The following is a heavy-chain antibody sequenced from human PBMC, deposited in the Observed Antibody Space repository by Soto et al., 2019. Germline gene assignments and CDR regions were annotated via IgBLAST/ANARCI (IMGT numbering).Heavy chain of an antibody. CDR1: GGSISGYY. D-gene: IGHD2-15*01. CDR2: IYSNGNT. Sequence: PSETLSLTCTVSGGSISGYYCTWIRQPPGKGLEWIGNIYSNGNTNCNPSLKSRVTMSVDTSKNQFSLKVTSVTAADTAVYYCERGHNIVPDWGQGTLVTVSS. V-gene: IGHV4-4*07. J-gene: IGHJ4*02. CDR3: ERGHNIVPD.